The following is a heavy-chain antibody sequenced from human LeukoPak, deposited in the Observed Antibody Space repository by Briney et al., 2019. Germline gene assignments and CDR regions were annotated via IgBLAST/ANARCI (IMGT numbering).Heavy chain of an antibody. CDR1: GGSVSSSIYY. CDR2: IYYSGNI. D-gene: IGHD5-18*01. J-gene: IGHJ4*02. V-gene: IGHV4-61*01. CDR3: ARDYSRSQNYFDF. Sequence: PSETLSLTCTVSGGSVSSSIYYWSWIRQPPGKGLEWIGYIYYSGNINYNPSLTSRVTISLDTSKNQFSLKLSSVTAADTAVYYCARDYSRSQNYFDFWGQGTLVSVSS.